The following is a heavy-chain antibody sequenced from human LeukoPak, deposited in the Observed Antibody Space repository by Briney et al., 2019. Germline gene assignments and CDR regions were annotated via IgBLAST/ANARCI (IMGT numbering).Heavy chain of an antibody. V-gene: IGHV3-30*14. Sequence: GGSLRLSCAASGFSFNSYDMHWVRQAPGKGLEWVAVISYDGKKSYYADSVKGRFTISRDNSKNTVYLQMNSLRAEDTAMYYCARRDDHNGRDYWGQGTLVTVSS. CDR3: ARRDDHNGRDY. CDR1: GFSFNSYD. D-gene: IGHD5-24*01. J-gene: IGHJ4*02. CDR2: ISYDGKKS.